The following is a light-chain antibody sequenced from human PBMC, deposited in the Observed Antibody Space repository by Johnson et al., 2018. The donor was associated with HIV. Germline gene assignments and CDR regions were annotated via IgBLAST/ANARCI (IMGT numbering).Light chain of an antibody. CDR2: DNN. J-gene: IGLJ1*01. CDR3: GAWDSSLNAYV. V-gene: IGLV1-51*01. Sequence: QSVLTQPPSVSAAPGQRVTISCSGSSSNIGNNYVSWYQHLPGTAPKLLIYDNNKRPSGIPDRFFGSKSGTSATLGITGLQTGAEGDYYCGAWDSSLNAYVSGAGTKVTVL. CDR1: SSNIGNNY.